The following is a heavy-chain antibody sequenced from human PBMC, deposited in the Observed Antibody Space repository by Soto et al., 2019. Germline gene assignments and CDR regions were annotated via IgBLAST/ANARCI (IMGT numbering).Heavy chain of an antibody. CDR2: IIPLFGTA. CDR1: GGTFSSYG. Sequence: SVTVSCKASGGTFSSYGIIWVRQAPRQRLEWLGGIIPLFGTAEYAQKFQGRVTITANKSTSTAHMVLSSRRSDDTTEYYGARGAGVAATHYYDFGKDVWGQGTKVTGSS. CDR3: ARGAGVAATHYYDFGKDV. D-gene: IGHD2-15*01. V-gene: IGHV1-69*06. J-gene: IGHJ6*02.